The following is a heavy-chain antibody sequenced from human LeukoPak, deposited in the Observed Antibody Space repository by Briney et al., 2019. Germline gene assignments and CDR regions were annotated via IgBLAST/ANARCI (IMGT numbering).Heavy chain of an antibody. Sequence: PSETLSLTCTVSGGSISGYYWSWIRQSPGKRLEWIAYISFTGNTNYNPSLKSRVTISLDTSKNQFSLKLSSVTAADTAVYYCARLDGPYFDYWGQGTLVTVSS. V-gene: IGHV4-59*08. J-gene: IGHJ4*02. D-gene: IGHD2-8*01. CDR2: ISFTGNT. CDR1: GGSISGYY. CDR3: ARLDGPYFDY.